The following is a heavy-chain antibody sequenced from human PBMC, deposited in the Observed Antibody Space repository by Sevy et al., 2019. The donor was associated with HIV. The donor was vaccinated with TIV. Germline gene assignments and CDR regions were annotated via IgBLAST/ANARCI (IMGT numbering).Heavy chain of an antibody. CDR1: GFTFSSYA. V-gene: IGHV3-23*01. Sequence: GGSLRLSCAASGFTFSSYAMSWVRQAPGKGLEWVSAISGSGGSTYYVDSVKGRLTISRDNSKNTLYQKMKSLRAEDTAVYYCAKHRITMIVVVYYIDYWGQGTLVTVSS. J-gene: IGHJ4*02. CDR3: AKHRITMIVVVYYIDY. CDR2: ISGSGGST. D-gene: IGHD3-22*01.